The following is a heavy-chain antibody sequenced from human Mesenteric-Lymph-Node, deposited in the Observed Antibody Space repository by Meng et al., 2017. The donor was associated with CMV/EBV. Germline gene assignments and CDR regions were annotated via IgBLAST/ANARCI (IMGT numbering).Heavy chain of an antibody. CDR2: IYYTGNI. Sequence: SETLSLTCTVSGYSIGSGYYWGWIRQPPGKGLEWIGSIYYTGNIYYRPSLKSRVAIPVDTSRNQFSLRLAYVTAADTAVYYCARIMDASNSRFDPWGQGTLVTVSS. V-gene: IGHV4-38-2*02. CDR3: ARIMDASNSRFDP. CDR1: GYSIGSGYY. D-gene: IGHD2/OR15-2a*01. J-gene: IGHJ5*02.